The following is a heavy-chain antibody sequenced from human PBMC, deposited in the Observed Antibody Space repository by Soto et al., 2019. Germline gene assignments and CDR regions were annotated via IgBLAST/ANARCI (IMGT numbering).Heavy chain of an antibody. V-gene: IGHV3-21*06. CDR2: ISSTTNYI. CDR3: ARESEDLTSNFDY. Sequence: GGSLRLSCAASGFTFTRYSMNLFRQAPGKGLEWVSSISSTTNYIYYGDSMKGRFTISRDNAKNSLYLEMNSLRAEDTAVYYCARESEDLTSNFDYWGQGTLVTVSS. J-gene: IGHJ4*02. CDR1: GFTFTRYS.